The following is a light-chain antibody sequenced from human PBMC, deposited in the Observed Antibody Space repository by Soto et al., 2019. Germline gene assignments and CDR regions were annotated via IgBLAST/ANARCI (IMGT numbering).Light chain of an antibody. V-gene: IGKV1-9*01. J-gene: IGKJ4*01. CDR1: QGVSSY. CDR2: AAS. CDR3: QQLNSYPHT. Sequence: NQLTQSPSSLSASVGDRVTITCRASQGVSSYLAWYQQKPGQAPKLLIYAASTLHTGVPSRFSGSASGTDFTLTISSLQPEDFATYYCQQLNSYPHTFGGGTKVEIK.